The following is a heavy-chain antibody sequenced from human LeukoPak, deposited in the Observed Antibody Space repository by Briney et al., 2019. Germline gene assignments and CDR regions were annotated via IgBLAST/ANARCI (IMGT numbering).Heavy chain of an antibody. V-gene: IGHV3-23*01. J-gene: IGHJ1*01. CDR3: AKSPSSGYYFGYFQH. Sequence: QTGGSLRLSCAASGFTFSSYVMSWVRQAPGKGLEWVSAISGSGGSTYYADSVKGRFTISRDNSKNTLYLQMNSLRAEDTAVYYCAKSPSSGYYFGYFQHWGQGTLVTVSS. CDR2: ISGSGGST. CDR1: GFTFSSYV. D-gene: IGHD3-22*01.